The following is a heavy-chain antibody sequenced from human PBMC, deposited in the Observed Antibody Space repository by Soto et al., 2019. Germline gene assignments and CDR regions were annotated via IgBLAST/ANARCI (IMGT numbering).Heavy chain of an antibody. J-gene: IGHJ4*02. CDR3: AREYYGILTGYYGPLDY. CDR1: GYTFTSYG. D-gene: IGHD3-9*01. Sequence: GASVKVSCKASGYTFTSYGISWVRQAPGQGLEWMGWISAYNGNTNYAQKLQGRVTMTTDTSTSTAYMELRSLRSDDTAVYYCAREYYGILTGYYGPLDYWGQGTLVTVSS. V-gene: IGHV1-18*01. CDR2: ISAYNGNT.